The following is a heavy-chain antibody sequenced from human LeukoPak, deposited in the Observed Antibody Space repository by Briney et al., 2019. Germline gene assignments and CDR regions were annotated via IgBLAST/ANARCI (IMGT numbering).Heavy chain of an antibody. D-gene: IGHD3-22*01. CDR1: GGSISSGSYY. CDR2: IYTSGST. Sequence: KPSETLSLTCTVSGGSISSGSYYWSWIRQPAGKGLEWIGRIYTSGSTNYNPSLKSRVTISVDTSKNQFSLRLHSVTAADTAVYYCARDRSYYSDTGTDYWGQGALVTVSS. J-gene: IGHJ4*02. V-gene: IGHV4-61*02. CDR3: ARDRSYYSDTGTDY.